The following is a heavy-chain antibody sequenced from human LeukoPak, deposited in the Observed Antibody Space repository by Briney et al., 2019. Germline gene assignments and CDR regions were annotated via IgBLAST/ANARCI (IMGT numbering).Heavy chain of an antibody. CDR3: AASLWFGESVFDP. V-gene: IGHV4-34*01. CDR2: INHSGST. J-gene: IGHJ5*02. D-gene: IGHD3-10*01. CDR1: GGSFSGYY. Sequence: PSETLSLTCAVYGGSFSGYYWSWIRQPPGKGLEWIGEINHSGSTNYNPSLKSRVTISVDTSKNQFSLKLSSVTAADTAVYYCAASLWFGESVFDPWGQGTLVTVSS.